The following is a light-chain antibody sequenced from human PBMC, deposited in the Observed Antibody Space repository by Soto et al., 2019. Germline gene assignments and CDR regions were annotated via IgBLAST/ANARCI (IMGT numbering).Light chain of an antibody. CDR3: HQYKTYWT. Sequence: DIQMTQSPSTLSASVGDRVTITCRASQSVSSWLAWYQQKPGKAPKLLIYKASTLQSGVPSRFSGSGSGTEFTLTISSLQPDDFATYFCHQYKTYWTFGPGTKVEIK. V-gene: IGKV1-5*03. CDR1: QSVSSW. J-gene: IGKJ1*01. CDR2: KAS.